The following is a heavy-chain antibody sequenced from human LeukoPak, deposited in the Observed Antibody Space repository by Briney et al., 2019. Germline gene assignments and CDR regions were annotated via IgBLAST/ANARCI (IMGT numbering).Heavy chain of an antibody. V-gene: IGHV3-21*01. Sequence: GGSLRLSCAASGFTFSSYSMNWVRQAPGKGLEWVSSISSSSSYIYYADSVKGRFTISRDNAKNSLYLQMNSLRAEDTAVYYCARDPTTGTTPFDYWGRGTLVTVSS. D-gene: IGHD1-1*01. CDR2: ISSSSSYI. J-gene: IGHJ2*01. CDR1: GFTFSSYS. CDR3: ARDPTTGTTPFDY.